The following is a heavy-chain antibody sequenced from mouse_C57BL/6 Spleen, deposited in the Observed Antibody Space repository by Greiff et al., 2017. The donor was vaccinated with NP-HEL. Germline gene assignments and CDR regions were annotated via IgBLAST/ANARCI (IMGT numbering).Heavy chain of an antibody. V-gene: IGHV1-69*01. CDR2: IDPSDSYT. CDR3: ARGDYAMDD. CDR1: GYTFTSYW. D-gene: IGHD2-4*01. Sequence: QVQLQQPGAELVMPGASVKLSCKASGYTFTSYWMHWVKQRPGQGLEWIGEIDPSDSYTNYNQKFKGKSTLTVDKSSSTAYMQLSSLTSEDSAVYYCARGDYAMDDWGQGTSVTVSS. J-gene: IGHJ4*01.